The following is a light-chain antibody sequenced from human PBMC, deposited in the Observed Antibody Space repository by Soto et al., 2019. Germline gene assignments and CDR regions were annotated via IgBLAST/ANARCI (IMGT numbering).Light chain of an antibody. CDR1: QSVSSY. V-gene: IGKV3-11*01. Sequence: EIVLTQSPATLSLSPGESATLSCRASQSVSSYLAWYQQKPGRAPRLRIYDASNRATGIPARFSGSGSGTDFTLTISSLEPEEFAVYYCQQRSNWLTFGGGTKVEIK. CDR2: DAS. J-gene: IGKJ4*01. CDR3: QQRSNWLT.